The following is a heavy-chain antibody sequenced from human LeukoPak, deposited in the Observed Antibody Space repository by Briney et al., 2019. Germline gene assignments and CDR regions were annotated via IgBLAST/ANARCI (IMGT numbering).Heavy chain of an antibody. CDR1: GNSITSDF. CDR2: INYSGRS. D-gene: IGHD2-21*01. Sequence: SDTLSLTCIVSGNSITSDFWSWIRQSQGKGLEWIGYINYSGRSEYDPSLKSRVTISVDRSRKRVSLKMRSVTAADTAVYYCARLDCLSDECYNYWAVGALVTVSS. CDR3: ARLDCLSDECYNY. J-gene: IGHJ4*02. V-gene: IGHV4-59*08.